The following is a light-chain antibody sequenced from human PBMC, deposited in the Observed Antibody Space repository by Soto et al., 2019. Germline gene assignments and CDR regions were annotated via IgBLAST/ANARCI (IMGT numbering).Light chain of an antibody. V-gene: IGLV2-14*01. Sequence: QAVLTQPASVSGSPGQSITISCSGTSSDVGGYNYVSWYQQHPGKAPKLMIYEVSNRPSGVSNRFSGSKSGNTASLTISGLHAEDEADYYCSSYTNSDTLVFGGGTKLTVL. CDR2: EVS. CDR1: SSDVGGYNY. J-gene: IGLJ2*01. CDR3: SSYTNSDTLV.